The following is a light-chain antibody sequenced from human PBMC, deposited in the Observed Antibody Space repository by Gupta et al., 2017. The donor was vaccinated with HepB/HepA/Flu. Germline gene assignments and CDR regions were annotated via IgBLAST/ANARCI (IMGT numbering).Light chain of an antibody. J-gene: IGKJ3*01. Sequence: PGERATLSCRASQSVSSYLAWYRQKPGQAPRLLIYDASNRATGIPARFSGSGSGTDFTLTISSLEPEDFAVYYCQQRSNWLFTFGPGTKVDIK. CDR2: DAS. V-gene: IGKV3-11*01. CDR1: QSVSSY. CDR3: QQRSNWLFT.